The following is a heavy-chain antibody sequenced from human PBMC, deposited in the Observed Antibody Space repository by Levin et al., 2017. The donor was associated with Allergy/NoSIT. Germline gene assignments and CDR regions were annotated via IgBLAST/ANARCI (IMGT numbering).Heavy chain of an antibody. CDR3: ARDPTYCSGGSCRNDAFDI. CDR1: GGSISSYY. Sequence: SQTLSLTCTVSGGSISSYYWSWIRQPPGKGLEWIGYIYYSGSTNYNPSLKSRVTISVDTSKNQFSLKLSSVTAADTAVYYCARDPTYCSGGSCRNDAFDIWGQGTMVTVSS. D-gene: IGHD2-15*01. V-gene: IGHV4-59*01. CDR2: IYYSGST. J-gene: IGHJ3*02.